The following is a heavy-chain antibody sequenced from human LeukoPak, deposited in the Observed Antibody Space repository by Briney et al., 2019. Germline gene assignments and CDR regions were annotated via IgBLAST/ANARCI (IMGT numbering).Heavy chain of an antibody. CDR2: IYYSGST. V-gene: IGHV4-59*01. CDR1: GGSFSGYY. Sequence: SETLSLTCAVYGGSFSGYYWSWIRQPPGKGLEWIGYIYYSGSTNYNPSLKSRVTISVDTSKNQFSLKLSSVTAADTAVYYCARADILTGYYDYWGQGTLVTVSS. J-gene: IGHJ4*02. CDR3: ARADILTGYYDY. D-gene: IGHD3-9*01.